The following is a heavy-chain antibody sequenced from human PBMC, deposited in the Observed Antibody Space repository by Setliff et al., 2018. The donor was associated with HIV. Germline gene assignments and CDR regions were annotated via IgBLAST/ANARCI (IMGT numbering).Heavy chain of an antibody. CDR1: GYTFTDYY. Sequence: GASVKVSCKASGYTFTDYYMHWVRQAPGQGLEWMGWINPNSGGTNYAQKFQGRVTMTRDTSISTAYMEVSRLRSDDTAVDYCARDAGHIVVVVAAYYYYMDVWGKGTTVTVSS. V-gene: IGHV1-2*02. CDR3: ARDAGHIVVVVAAYYYYMDV. J-gene: IGHJ6*03. D-gene: IGHD2-15*01. CDR2: INPNSGGT.